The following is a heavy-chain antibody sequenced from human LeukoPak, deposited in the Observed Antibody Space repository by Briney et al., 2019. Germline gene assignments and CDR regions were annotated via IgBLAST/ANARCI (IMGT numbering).Heavy chain of an antibody. CDR3: ARAWGVMSPKPFDY. Sequence: AVKVSCQGCGGTFSSYAISWVRPAPAQGLEWMGRILPILGIANYAKKFQGRVTITADKSTSTAYMELSSLRSEDTAVYYCARAWGVMSPKPFDYWGQGTLVTVSS. J-gene: IGHJ4*02. D-gene: IGHD3-16*01. V-gene: IGHV1-69*04. CDR1: GGTFSSYA. CDR2: ILPILGIA.